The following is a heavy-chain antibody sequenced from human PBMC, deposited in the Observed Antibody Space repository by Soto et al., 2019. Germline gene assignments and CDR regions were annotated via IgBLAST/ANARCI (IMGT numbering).Heavy chain of an antibody. J-gene: IGHJ6*03. D-gene: IGHD1-26*01. Sequence: GGSLRLSCAASGFTFSSYSMNWVRQAPGKGLEWVSSISSSSSYIYYADSVKGRFTISRDNAKNSLYLQMNSLRAEDTAVYYCARVGSVRSLTAGALPSTQFYYMDVWGKGTTVTVSS. CDR1: GFTFSSYS. CDR2: ISSSSSYI. V-gene: IGHV3-21*01. CDR3: ARVGSVRSLTAGALPSTQFYYMDV.